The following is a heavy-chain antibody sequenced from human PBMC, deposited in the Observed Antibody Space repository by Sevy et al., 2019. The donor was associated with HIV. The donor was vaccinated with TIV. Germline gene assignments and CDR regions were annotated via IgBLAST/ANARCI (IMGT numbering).Heavy chain of an antibody. D-gene: IGHD2-2*01. Sequence: ASVKVSCKASGYTFTSYGISWVRQAPGQGLEWMGWISAYNGNTNYAQKLQGRVTMTTDTSTSTAYMEQRSLRSDDTAVYYCARDRDCSSTSCYAGGVDWFDPWGQGTLVTVSS. CDR3: ARDRDCSSTSCYAGGVDWFDP. CDR2: ISAYNGNT. CDR1: GYTFTSYG. V-gene: IGHV1-18*01. J-gene: IGHJ5*02.